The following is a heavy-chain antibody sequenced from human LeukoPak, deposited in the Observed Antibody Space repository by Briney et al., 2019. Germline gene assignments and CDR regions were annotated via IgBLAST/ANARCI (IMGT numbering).Heavy chain of an antibody. CDR1: GGSISSGGYY. D-gene: IGHD2-2*01. CDR2: IYHSGST. J-gene: IGHJ4*02. V-gene: IGHV4-30-2*01. CDR3: AGYCSSTSCPDY. Sequence: PSETLSLTCTVSGGSISSGGYYWSWIRQPPGKGLEWIGYIYHSGSTYYNPSLKSRVTISVDRSKNQFSLKLSSVTAADTAVYYCAGYCSSTSCPDYWGQGTLVTVSS.